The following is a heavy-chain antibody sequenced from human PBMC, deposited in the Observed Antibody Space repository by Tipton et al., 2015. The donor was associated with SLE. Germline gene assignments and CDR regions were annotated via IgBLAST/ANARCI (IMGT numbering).Heavy chain of an antibody. Sequence: TLSLTCTVSGGSISSSSYYWGWIRQPPGKGLEWIGSIYYSGSTYYNPSLKSRVTISVDTSKNQFSLKLSSVTAADMAVYYCARDREVPAAIGAFDIWGQGTMVTVSS. CDR3: ARDREVPAAIGAFDI. CDR1: GGSISSSSYY. J-gene: IGHJ3*02. V-gene: IGHV4-39*07. D-gene: IGHD2-2*02. CDR2: IYYSGST.